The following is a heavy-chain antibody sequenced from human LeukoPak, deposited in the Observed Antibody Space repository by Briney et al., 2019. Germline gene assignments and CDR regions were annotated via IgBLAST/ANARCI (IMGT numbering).Heavy chain of an antibody. CDR1: GGSISSSRYY. CDR2: IYYSGST. CDR3: ARRDIAARLNWFDP. V-gene: IGHV4-39*01. D-gene: IGHD6-6*01. J-gene: IGHJ5*02. Sequence: SETLSLTCTVSGGSISSSRYYWGWIRQPPGKGLEWIGNIYYSGSTYYNPSFKSRLTISLDTSKNQFSLKLSSVTAADTAVYYCARRDIAARLNWFDPWGQGALVTVSS.